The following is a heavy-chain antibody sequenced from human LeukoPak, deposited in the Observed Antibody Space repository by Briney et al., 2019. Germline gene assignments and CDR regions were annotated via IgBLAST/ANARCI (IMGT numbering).Heavy chain of an antibody. V-gene: IGHV1-18*01. J-gene: IGHJ5*02. CDR3: ARVTILVATGTDWFDP. D-gene: IGHD2-8*02. Sequence: ASVKVSCKASGYTFTSYSVSWVRQAPGRGPEWMRWISAYNGNTNYAQKLQCRVTMTTDTSTSTAYMELRSLRSDDTAVYYCARVTILVATGTDWFDPWGQGTLVTVSS. CDR2: ISAYNGNT. CDR1: GYTFTSYS.